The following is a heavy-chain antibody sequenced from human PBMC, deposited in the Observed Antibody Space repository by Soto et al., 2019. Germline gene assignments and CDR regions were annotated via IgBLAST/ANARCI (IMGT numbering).Heavy chain of an antibody. CDR2: IIPILGIA. J-gene: IGHJ3*02. CDR1: GGTFSSYT. Sequence: SVKVSCKASGGTFSSYTISWVRQAPGQGLEWMRRIIPILGIANYAQKFQGRDTITADKSTSTAYMELSSLRSEDTAVYYCARPAGDDSSGPGAFDIWGQGTMVTVSS. D-gene: IGHD3-22*01. V-gene: IGHV1-69*02. CDR3: ARPAGDDSSGPGAFDI.